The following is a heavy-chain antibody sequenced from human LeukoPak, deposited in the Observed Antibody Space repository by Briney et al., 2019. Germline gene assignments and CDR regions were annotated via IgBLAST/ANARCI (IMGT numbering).Heavy chain of an antibody. D-gene: IGHD3-10*01. Sequence: GGSLRLSCAASGFTFSSYGMSWVRQAPGKGLEWVSAISGSGGSTYYADSVKGRFTISRDNSKNTLYLQMNSLRAEDTAVYYCAKSYYGSGSYYVFLGCYYMDVWGKGTTVTISS. V-gene: IGHV3-23*01. J-gene: IGHJ6*03. CDR1: GFTFSSYG. CDR3: AKSYYGSGSYYVFLGCYYMDV. CDR2: ISGSGGST.